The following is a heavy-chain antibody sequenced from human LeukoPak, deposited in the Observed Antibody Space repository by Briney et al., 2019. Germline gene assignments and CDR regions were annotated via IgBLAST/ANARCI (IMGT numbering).Heavy chain of an antibody. V-gene: IGHV4-39*01. Sequence: SETLSLTCTVSGGSISSSSYCWGWIRQPPGKGLEWIGSIYYSGSTYYNPSLKSRVTISVDTSKNQFSLKLSSVTAADTAVYYCARLGPRGVYWGQGTLVTVSS. CDR2: IYYSGST. CDR1: GGSISSSSYC. J-gene: IGHJ4*02. CDR3: ARLGPRGVY.